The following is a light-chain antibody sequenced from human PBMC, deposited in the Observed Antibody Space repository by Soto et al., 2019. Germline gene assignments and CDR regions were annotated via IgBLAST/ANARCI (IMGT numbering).Light chain of an antibody. CDR2: DVN. CDR1: SSDIGTYNF. CDR3: TSWTTSTTMI. V-gene: IGLV2-14*03. J-gene: IGLJ2*01. Sequence: QSVLTQPASVSGSPGQSITISCTGTSSDIGTYNFVSWYQQHPGKAPKLMLYDVNIRPSGVSNRFSGSTSGNTASLTISRLQAEDEADYYCTSWTTSTTMIFGGGTKLTVL.